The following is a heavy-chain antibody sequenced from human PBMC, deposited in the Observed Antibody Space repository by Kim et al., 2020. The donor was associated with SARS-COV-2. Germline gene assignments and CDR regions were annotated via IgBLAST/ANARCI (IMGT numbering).Heavy chain of an antibody. CDR3: ARVRPYGDSMDY. J-gene: IGHJ4*02. Sequence: NYAQKFQGRVTMTRDTSISTAYMELSRLRSDDTAVYYCARVRPYGDSMDYWGQGTLVTVSS. V-gene: IGHV1-2*02. D-gene: IGHD3-22*01.